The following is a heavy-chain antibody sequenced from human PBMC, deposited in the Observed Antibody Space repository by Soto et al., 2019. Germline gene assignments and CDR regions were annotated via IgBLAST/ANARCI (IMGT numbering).Heavy chain of an antibody. J-gene: IGHJ4*02. CDR1: GGSISSSNW. D-gene: IGHD3-10*01. V-gene: IGHV4-4*02. CDR3: ASLGFTYYYGSGSYYPYFDY. CDR2: IYHSGST. Sequence: SETLSLTCAVSGGSISSSNWWSWVRQPPGKGLEWIGEIYHSGSTNYNPSLKSRVTISVDKSKNQFSLKLGSVTAADTVVYYCASLGFTYYYGSGSYYPYFDYWGQGTLVTVSS.